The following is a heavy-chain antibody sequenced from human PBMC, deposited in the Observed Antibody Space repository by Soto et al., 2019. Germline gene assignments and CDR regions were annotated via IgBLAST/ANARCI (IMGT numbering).Heavy chain of an antibody. V-gene: IGHV4-61*01. Sequence: PAETLSLTCTVSGCSFSSGSYDWSWIRQPPGKGLEWIGYIYYSGSTNYNPSLKRRVTIAVDTSKNQFSLKLSPVTAADTVVYYFARAPLGYCSGGSCYVPLNWFDPWGQGTLVTVSS. CDR2: IYYSGST. D-gene: IGHD2-15*01. J-gene: IGHJ5*02. CDR1: GCSFSSGSYD. CDR3: ARAPLGYCSGGSCYVPLNWFDP.